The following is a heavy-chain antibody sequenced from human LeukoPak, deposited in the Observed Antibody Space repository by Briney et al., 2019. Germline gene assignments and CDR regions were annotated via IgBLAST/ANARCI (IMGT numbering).Heavy chain of an antibody. CDR1: GFTFSSYA. V-gene: IGHV3-23*01. CDR3: ARFYDFWSGYYTASDY. J-gene: IGHJ4*02. CDR2: ISGSGGST. D-gene: IGHD3-3*01. Sequence: GGSLRLSCAASGFTFSSYAMSWVRQAPGKGLEWVSAISGSGGSTYYADSVKGRFTISRDNSKNTLYLQMNSLRAEDTAVYYCARFYDFWSGYYTASDYWGQGTLVTVSS.